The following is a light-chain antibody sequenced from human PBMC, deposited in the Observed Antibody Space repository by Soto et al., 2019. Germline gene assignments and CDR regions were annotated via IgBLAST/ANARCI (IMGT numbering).Light chain of an antibody. CDR2: DGS. Sequence: QSVLAQPASVSGSPGQSLTITCTGTSGKDGGNNHVTRYQQPPVTAPKLMIYDGSNRPAGVSNRFSSSKSGNTPSLTISVLQAEDEADYYCSSYTSSSTLYVFGTGTKVTDL. J-gene: IGLJ1*01. CDR3: SSYTSSSTLYV. CDR1: SGKDGGNNH. V-gene: IGLV2-14*01.